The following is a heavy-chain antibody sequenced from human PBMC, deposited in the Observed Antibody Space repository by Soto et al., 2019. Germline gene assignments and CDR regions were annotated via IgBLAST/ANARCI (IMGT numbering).Heavy chain of an antibody. CDR1: GFSRTTSGVG. CDR2: IYWDDDK. Sequence: QITLKESGPPLVKPTQTLTLTCTSSGFSRTTSGVGVGWFLQPPGQPLEWLALIYWDDDKPYSPSLKSRHTITTDTSKNQVVLTRTNMDPADTATYFCAHRTATVTWWFDPWGQGALGTVSS. CDR3: AHRTATVTWWFDP. V-gene: IGHV2-5*02. J-gene: IGHJ5*02. D-gene: IGHD4-17*01.